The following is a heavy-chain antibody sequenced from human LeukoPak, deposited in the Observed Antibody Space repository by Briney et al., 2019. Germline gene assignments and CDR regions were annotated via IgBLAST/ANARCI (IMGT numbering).Heavy chain of an antibody. J-gene: IGHJ6*03. V-gene: IGHV3-23*01. Sequence: GGSLRLSCAASGFTFSSYAMSWVRQAPGKGLEWVSAISGSGGSTYYADSVKGRVTISRDNSKNTLYLQMNSLRAEDTAVYYCAKMSPYCSGGSCYLYYYYYYMDVWGKGTTVTVSS. CDR2: ISGSGGST. D-gene: IGHD2-15*01. CDR3: AKMSPYCSGGSCYLYYYYYYMDV. CDR1: GFTFSSYA.